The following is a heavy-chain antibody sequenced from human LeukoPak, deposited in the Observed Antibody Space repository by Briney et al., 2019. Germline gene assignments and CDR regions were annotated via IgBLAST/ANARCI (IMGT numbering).Heavy chain of an antibody. J-gene: IGHJ4*02. D-gene: IGHD3-16*01. V-gene: IGHV3-74*01. CDR1: GFNFRSYW. CDR3: ARDLRVGG. CDR2: IKGDASST. Sequence: GGSLRLSCAASGFNFRSYWMYWVRQVPGKWLVWVSGIKGDASSTTYADSVKGRFTISRDNAKNTVYLQMNSLRVEDTALYYCARDLRVGGWGQGTLVTVSS.